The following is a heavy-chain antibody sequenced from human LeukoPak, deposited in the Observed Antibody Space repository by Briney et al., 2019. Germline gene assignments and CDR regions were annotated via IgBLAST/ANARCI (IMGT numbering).Heavy chain of an antibody. D-gene: IGHD6-13*01. CDR3: ARHYRAAGTNYMDV. CDR2: IYTSGST. J-gene: IGHJ6*03. CDR1: GGSISSYY. V-gene: IGHV4-4*09. Sequence: SETLSLTCTVSGGSISSYYWSWIRQPPGKGLEWIGYIYTSGSTNYNPSLKSRVTISVDTSKNQFSLKLSSVTAADTAVYYCARHYRAAGTNYMDVWAKGPRSPSP.